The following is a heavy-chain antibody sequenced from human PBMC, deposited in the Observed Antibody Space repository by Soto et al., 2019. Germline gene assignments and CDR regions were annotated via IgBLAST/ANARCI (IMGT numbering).Heavy chain of an antibody. J-gene: IGHJ4*02. Sequence: QVQVVQSEAEVRQPGASVRVSCKYSGYILTSYAMHWVRQAPGQRLEYRGWISAANGNTGSSQRFQGRVTFSRDAAASMAYMVLRSLRSDDTAMYYCALSHTGFRSPADCPGAFAQWGQGTLVTVSS. CDR1: GYILTSYA. D-gene: IGHD2-15*01. CDR2: ISAANGNT. CDR3: ALSHTGFRSPADCPGAFAQ. V-gene: IGHV1-3*01.